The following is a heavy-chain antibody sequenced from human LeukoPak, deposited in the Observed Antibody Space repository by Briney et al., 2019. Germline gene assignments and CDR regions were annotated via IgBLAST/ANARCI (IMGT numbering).Heavy chain of an antibody. CDR1: GFTFSSYA. CDR3: AKDFSSGYRTGDFDY. J-gene: IGHJ4*02. V-gene: IGHV3-23*01. CDR2: ISGSGGST. Sequence: PGGSLRLSCAASGFTFSSYAMSWVRQAPGKGLEWVSTISGSGGSTYYADSVKGRFTISRDNSKNTLYLQMNSLRAEDTAVYYCAKDFSSGYRTGDFDYWGQGTLVTVSS. D-gene: IGHD3-22*01.